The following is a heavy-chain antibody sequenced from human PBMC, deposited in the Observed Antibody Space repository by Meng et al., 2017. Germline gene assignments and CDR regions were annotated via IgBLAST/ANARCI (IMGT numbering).Heavy chain of an antibody. D-gene: IGHD5-18*01. CDR3: ARGGYSYGQYYFDY. J-gene: IGHJ4*02. Sequence: VQLGGSGGRGVQPGRSLRLSCAAFGFTFSSYAMHWVRQALGKGLEWVAVISYDGSNKYYADSVKGRFTISRDNSRNPLYLQMNSLRAEDTAVYYCARGGYSYGQYYFDYWGQGTLVTVSS. CDR2: ISYDGSNK. V-gene: IGHV3-30*04. CDR1: GFTFSSYA.